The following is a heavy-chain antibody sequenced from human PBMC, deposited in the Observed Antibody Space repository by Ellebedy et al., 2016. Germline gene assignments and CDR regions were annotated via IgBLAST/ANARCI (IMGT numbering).Heavy chain of an antibody. D-gene: IGHD6-19*01. CDR2: IGGGSTPI. Sequence: GESLKISCAATGFTFSSAGMNWVRQTAGKGLEWLSYIGGGSTPIYYADSVKGRFTISRDNAKNSLYLQMDALRDEDTAMHYCAKDLGWYGDSWGQGILVTVSS. J-gene: IGHJ4*02. CDR1: GFTFSSAG. V-gene: IGHV3-48*02. CDR3: AKDLGWYGDS.